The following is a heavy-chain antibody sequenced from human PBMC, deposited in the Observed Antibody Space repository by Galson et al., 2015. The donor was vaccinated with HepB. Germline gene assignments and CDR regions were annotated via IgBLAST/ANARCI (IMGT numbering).Heavy chain of an antibody. CDR3: TRGYTGWSNSFFV. CDR1: GFSVSNYR. J-gene: IGHJ4*02. Sequence: SLRLSCAASGFSVSNYRMNWVRQAPGKGLEWVSYISSSGTIFYADSVKGRFTISRDNAKNSLYLQMNSLRAEDTAVYFCTRGYTGWSNSFFVWGQGTLDTVSS. V-gene: IGHV3-48*04. D-gene: IGHD6-19*01. CDR2: ISSSGTI.